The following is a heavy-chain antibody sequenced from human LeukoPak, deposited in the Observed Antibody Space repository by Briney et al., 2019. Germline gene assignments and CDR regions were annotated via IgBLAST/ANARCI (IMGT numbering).Heavy chain of an antibody. V-gene: IGHV3-21*01. D-gene: IGHD7-27*01. Sequence: GGSLRLSCAASGFTFSSYGMHWVRQAPGKGLEWVSSISSSSSYIYYADSVKGRFTISRDNAKNSLYLQMNSLRAEDTAVYYCARDRSNWGSSYYFDYWGQGTLVTVSS. CDR2: ISSSSSYI. J-gene: IGHJ4*02. CDR3: ARDRSNWGSSYYFDY. CDR1: GFTFSSYG.